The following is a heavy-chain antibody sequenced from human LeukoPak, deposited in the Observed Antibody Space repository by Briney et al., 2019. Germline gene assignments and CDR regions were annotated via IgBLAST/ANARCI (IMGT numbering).Heavy chain of an antibody. D-gene: IGHD2-15*01. Sequence: GGSLRLSCAASGFTFSSYSMNWVRQAPGKGLEWVAVIWYDGSNKYYADSVKGRFTISRDNSKNTLYLQMNSLRAEDTAVYYCARGGILYCSGGSCYEYYGMDVWGQGTTVTVSS. J-gene: IGHJ6*02. CDR3: ARGGILYCSGGSCYEYYGMDV. CDR2: IWYDGSNK. CDR1: GFTFSSYS. V-gene: IGHV3-33*08.